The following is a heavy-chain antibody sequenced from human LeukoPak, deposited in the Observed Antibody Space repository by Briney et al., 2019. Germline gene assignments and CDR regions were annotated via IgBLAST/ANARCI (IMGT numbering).Heavy chain of an antibody. CDR2: IYYSGST. D-gene: IGHD2-15*01. J-gene: IGHJ3*02. V-gene: IGHV4-39*07. Sequence: SETLSLTCTVSGGSISSSSYYWGWIRQPPGKGLEWIGSIYYSGSTYYNPSLKSRVTISVDTSKNQFSLKLSSVTAADTAVYYCARDPWQAVADAFDIWGQGTMVTVSS. CDR3: ARDPWQAVADAFDI. CDR1: GGSISSSSYY.